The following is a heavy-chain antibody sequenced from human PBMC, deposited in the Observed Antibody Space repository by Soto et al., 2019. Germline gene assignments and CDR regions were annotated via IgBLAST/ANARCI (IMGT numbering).Heavy chain of an antibody. J-gene: IGHJ4*02. Sequence: EVQLLESGGGLAQPGGSLRVSCAASGFTFSNYAMSWVRQAPGKGLEWVSATLGSGETTWYADSVKGRFTISRDNSKNTLYLQMNSLRAEDTAVYYCAKESCRGGGCHHAYFDFWGQGTLVTVSS. CDR1: GFTFSNYA. V-gene: IGHV3-23*01. CDR3: AKESCRGGGCHHAYFDF. D-gene: IGHD2-15*01. CDR2: TLGSGETT.